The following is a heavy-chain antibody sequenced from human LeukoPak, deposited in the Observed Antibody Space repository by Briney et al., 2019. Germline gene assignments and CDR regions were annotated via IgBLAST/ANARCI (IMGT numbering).Heavy chain of an antibody. D-gene: IGHD3-22*01. V-gene: IGHV3-73*01. CDR2: VRSIPNSYAT. CDR1: GFTFTSSS. Sequence: GGSLTLSCATSGFTFTSSSMHWVRQASGKGLEWVGRVRSIPNSYATAYAASVKGRFTISRDDSKNTAYLQMNSLKAEDTAVYYCITRSKDDSSGYYSTWGQGTLVTVSS. CDR3: ITRSKDDSSGYYST. J-gene: IGHJ5*02.